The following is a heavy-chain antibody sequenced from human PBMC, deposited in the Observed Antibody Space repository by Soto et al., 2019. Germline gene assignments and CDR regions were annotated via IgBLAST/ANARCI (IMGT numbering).Heavy chain of an antibody. D-gene: IGHD6-6*01. CDR2: IWYDGSNK. V-gene: IGHV3-33*01. CDR3: ARDDSSSRGVDY. CDR1: GFTFSSYG. J-gene: IGHJ4*02. Sequence: GGSLRLSCAAPGFTFSSYGMHWVRQAPGKGLEWVAVIWYDGSNKYYADSVKGRFTIPRDNPKNTLYLQMNSLRAEDTAVYYCARDDSSSRGVDYWGQGTLVTVSS.